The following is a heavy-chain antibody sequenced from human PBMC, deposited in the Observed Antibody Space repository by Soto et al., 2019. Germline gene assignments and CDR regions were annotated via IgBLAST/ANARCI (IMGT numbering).Heavy chain of an antibody. D-gene: IGHD4-17*01. V-gene: IGHV4-39*01. J-gene: IGHJ4*02. Sequence: QLQLQESGPGLVKPSETLSLTCTVSGGSISTNSHYWGWIRQPPGKGLEWIASIHYDGRTYYNPPLKSRVTVSLDTSRNQFSLNLISVTAADTAMYYCARHLDNYGDWAFDYWGQGTLFTFSS. CDR2: IHYDGRT. CDR3: ARHLDNYGDWAFDY. CDR1: GGSISTNSHY.